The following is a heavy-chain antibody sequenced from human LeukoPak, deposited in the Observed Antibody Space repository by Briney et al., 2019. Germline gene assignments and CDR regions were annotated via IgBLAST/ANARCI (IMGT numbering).Heavy chain of an antibody. Sequence: GGSLRLSCAAPGVTVSSNYMRRVRQAPGKGLEWVSVIYSGGSTYYAYSVKGPFTISRDNSKNTLYLQMNSLRAEDTAVYYCAKDYSDSSGYFRVPHVFDFWGQGTLVTVSS. J-gene: IGHJ4*02. CDR1: GVTVSSNY. CDR2: IYSGGST. D-gene: IGHD3-22*01. V-gene: IGHV3-53*05. CDR3: AKDYSDSSGYFRVPHVFDF.